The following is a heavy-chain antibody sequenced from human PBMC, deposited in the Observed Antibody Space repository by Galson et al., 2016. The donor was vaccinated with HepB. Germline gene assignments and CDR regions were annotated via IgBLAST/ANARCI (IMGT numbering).Heavy chain of an antibody. Sequence: SLRLSCAASGFNFGEYYMNWIRQAPGKGLEWISHISNSGTSIYYADSVKGRFTISRDNAKKSLYLQMNSLRGEDTAVYYCARDDLRWLDNSFYYGMDVWGQGTTVTVSS. CDR3: ARDDLRWLDNSFYYGMDV. CDR2: ISNSGTSI. D-gene: IGHD5-12*01. J-gene: IGHJ6*02. V-gene: IGHV3-11*01. CDR1: GFNFGEYY.